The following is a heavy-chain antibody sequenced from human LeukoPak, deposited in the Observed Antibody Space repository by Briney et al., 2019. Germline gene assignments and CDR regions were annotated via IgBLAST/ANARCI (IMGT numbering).Heavy chain of an antibody. V-gene: IGHV1-18*01. CDR3: ARYYDWDGTPDY. CDR1: RYTFSSYG. CDR2: ISGYNGNA. D-gene: IGHD1-1*01. Sequence: ASVKVSCKASRYTFSSYGISWVRQAPGQGLEWMGWISGYNGNAKYVQNLQGRVTMTTDTSTRTAYMELTSLRSDDTAVYYCARYYDWDGTPDYWGQGTLVTVSS. J-gene: IGHJ4*02.